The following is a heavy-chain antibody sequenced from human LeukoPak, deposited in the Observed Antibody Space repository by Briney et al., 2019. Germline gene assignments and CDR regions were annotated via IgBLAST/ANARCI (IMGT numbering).Heavy chain of an antibody. CDR1: GFTFSSYA. Sequence: GGSLRLSCAASGFTFSSYAITWVRQAPGKGLEWVSSIRSTGDSTSYADSVKGRFTISRDNSKNTVYLQMNSLRTEDTAVYYCGRSRRINASLYYYMDVWGKGTTVTVSS. D-gene: IGHD2-15*01. CDR2: IRSTGDST. J-gene: IGHJ6*03. CDR3: GRSRRINASLYYYMDV. V-gene: IGHV3-23*01.